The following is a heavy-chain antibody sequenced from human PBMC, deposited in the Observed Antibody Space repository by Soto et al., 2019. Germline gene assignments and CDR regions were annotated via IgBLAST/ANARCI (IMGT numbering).Heavy chain of an antibody. V-gene: IGHV1-58*01. D-gene: IGHD4-17*01. CDR2: IVVGSGNT. Sequence: ASVKVSCKASGFTFTSSAVQWVRQARGQRLEWIGWIVVGSGNTNYAQKFQERVTITRDMSTSTAYMELSSLRSEDTAVYYCAAPAPHDYGDYANYYYYYGMDVWGQGTTVTVSS. CDR1: GFTFTSSA. J-gene: IGHJ6*02. CDR3: AAPAPHDYGDYANYYYYYGMDV.